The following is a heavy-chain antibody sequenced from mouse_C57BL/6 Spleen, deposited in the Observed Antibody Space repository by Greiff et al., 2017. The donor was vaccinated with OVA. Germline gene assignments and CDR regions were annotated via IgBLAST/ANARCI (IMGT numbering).Heavy chain of an antibody. Sequence: VQLQQSGAELVRPGASVKLSCTASGFNIKDDYMHWVKQRPEQGLEWIGWIDPENGDTEYASKFQGKATITADTSSNTAYLQLSSLTSEDTAVDYCTRFYYGSSYDWYFDVWGTGTTVTVSS. V-gene: IGHV14-4*01. D-gene: IGHD1-1*01. CDR2: IDPENGDT. J-gene: IGHJ1*03. CDR1: GFNIKDDY. CDR3: TRFYYGSSYDWYFDV.